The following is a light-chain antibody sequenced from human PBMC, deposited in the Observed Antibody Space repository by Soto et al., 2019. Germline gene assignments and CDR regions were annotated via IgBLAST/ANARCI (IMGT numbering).Light chain of an antibody. CDR3: QVWDTSSDNRGV. Sequence: SYELTQPPSVSVAPGQTARISCGGNNIGNKSVHWYQQKPGQAPVLVVYDDSDRPSGIPEQFSGTNYGNTATLTISRVEAGDEADYYCQVWDTSSDNRGVFGGGTKLTVL. CDR2: DDS. CDR1: NIGNKS. J-gene: IGLJ2*01. V-gene: IGLV3-21*02.